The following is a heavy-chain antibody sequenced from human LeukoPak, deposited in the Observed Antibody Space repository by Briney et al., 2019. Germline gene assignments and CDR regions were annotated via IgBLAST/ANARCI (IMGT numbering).Heavy chain of an antibody. D-gene: IGHD3-9*01. V-gene: IGHV3-48*02. CDR1: GFNFSPYS. Sequence: GGSLRLSCAASGFNFSPYSMNWVRQAPGKGLEWLSYISDKSDAIYYADSVKGRFTISRDNAKNSLYLHMNSLRDEDTAVYYCARDKPAGYCVDYWGQGTLVTVSS. CDR2: ISDKSDAI. J-gene: IGHJ4*02. CDR3: ARDKPAGYCVDY.